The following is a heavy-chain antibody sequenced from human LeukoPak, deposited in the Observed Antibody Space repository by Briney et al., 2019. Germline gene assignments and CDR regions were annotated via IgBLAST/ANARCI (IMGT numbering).Heavy chain of an antibody. CDR2: IYHSGST. Sequence: SETLSLTCTVSGGSSSSYYWSWIRQTPGKGLEWIGYIYHSGSTEYNPSLKSRVTISIDTSKNQFSLKLSSVTPADTAVYYCAGDYKTLAYWGQGILVTDPS. D-gene: IGHD3-16*01. CDR1: GGSSSSYY. J-gene: IGHJ4*02. CDR3: AGDYKTLAY. V-gene: IGHV4-59*01.